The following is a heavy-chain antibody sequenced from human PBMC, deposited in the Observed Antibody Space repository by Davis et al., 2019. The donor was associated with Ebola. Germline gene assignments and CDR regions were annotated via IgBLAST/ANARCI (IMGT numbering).Heavy chain of an antibody. Sequence: MPSETLSLTCAAYGGSFSGYYWTWIRQPPGKGLEWIGEINHHGSTNYNPSLKSRVTLSKDTSKNQFSLKLNSVTAADTSMYYCARRSNSPFDYWGQGTLVTVSS. V-gene: IGHV4-34*01. CDR1: GGSFSGYY. CDR2: INHHGST. J-gene: IGHJ4*02. CDR3: ARRSNSPFDY. D-gene: IGHD6-6*01.